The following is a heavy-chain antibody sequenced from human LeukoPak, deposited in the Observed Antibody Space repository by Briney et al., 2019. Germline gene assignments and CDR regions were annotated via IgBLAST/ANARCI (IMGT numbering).Heavy chain of an antibody. Sequence: PGGSLRLSCAASGFTVSSNYMSWVRQAPGKGLEWVSVIYSGGSTYYADSVKGRFTISRDNSKNTLYLQMNSLRAEDTAVYYCAKDLGSGWFGFDYWGQGTLVTVSS. J-gene: IGHJ4*02. V-gene: IGHV3-53*01. CDR1: GFTVSSNY. D-gene: IGHD6-19*01. CDR2: IYSGGST. CDR3: AKDLGSGWFGFDY.